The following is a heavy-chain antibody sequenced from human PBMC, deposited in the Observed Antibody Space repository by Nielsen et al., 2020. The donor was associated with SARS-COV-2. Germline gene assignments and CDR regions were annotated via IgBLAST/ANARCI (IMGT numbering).Heavy chain of an antibody. CDR2: INAGNGNT. J-gene: IGHJ4*02. D-gene: IGHD6-13*01. CDR3: ARYSSSWSFDY. Sequence: ASVKVSCKTPGYTFTSYAMHWVRQAPGQRLEWMGWINAGNGNTKYSQKFQGRVTITRDTSASTAYMELSSLRSEDTAVYYCARYSSSWSFDYWGQGTLVTVSS. CDR1: GYTFTSYA. V-gene: IGHV1-3*01.